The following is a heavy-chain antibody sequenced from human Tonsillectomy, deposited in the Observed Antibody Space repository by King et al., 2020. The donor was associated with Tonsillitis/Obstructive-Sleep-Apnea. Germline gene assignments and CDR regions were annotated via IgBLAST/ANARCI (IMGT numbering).Heavy chain of an antibody. CDR2: IGTVGDT. CDR3: ARGPYCNGTNCPEDDAFDI. Sequence: VQLVESGGGLVQPGGSLRLSCAASGFTFSSYDMHWVRQATGKGLEWFSTIGTVGDTFYPGSVEGRFTISRDNAKNSLYLQMNSLRAGDTAVYYCARGPYCNGTNCPEDDAFDIWGQGTMVTVSS. V-gene: IGHV3-13*04. CDR1: GFTFSSYD. D-gene: IGHD2-2*01. J-gene: IGHJ3*02.